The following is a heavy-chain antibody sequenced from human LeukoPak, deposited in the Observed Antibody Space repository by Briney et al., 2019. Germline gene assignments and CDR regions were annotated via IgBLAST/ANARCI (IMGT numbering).Heavy chain of an antibody. CDR1: GDSISSNDYY. J-gene: IGHJ4*02. CDR3: VREMAKCARGPFDY. CDR2: IFHSGST. D-gene: IGHD5-24*01. V-gene: IGHV4-30-4*08. Sequence: SQTLSLTCTVSGDSISSNDYYWTWIRQPPGKGLEWIGYIFHSGSTYYNPSLKSRVTISVDTSKNQFSLRLNDMAVEDTASPFRVREMAKCARGPFDYWGQGTLVTVSS.